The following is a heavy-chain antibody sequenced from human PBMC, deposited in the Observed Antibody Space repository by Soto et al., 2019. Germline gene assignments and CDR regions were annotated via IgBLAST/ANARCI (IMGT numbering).Heavy chain of an antibody. Sequence: DSLNISCKGSGYKYNTYCIGWVHQMPGKGLEWMGIIYPADSDTRYNPSFQGQVTISADKSISTAYLQWSSLKASDTAIYYCARQYAAFDYWGQGTLVTVSS. CDR3: ARQYAAFDY. CDR1: GYKYNTYC. J-gene: IGHJ4*02. D-gene: IGHD2-2*01. CDR2: IYPADSDT. V-gene: IGHV5-51*07.